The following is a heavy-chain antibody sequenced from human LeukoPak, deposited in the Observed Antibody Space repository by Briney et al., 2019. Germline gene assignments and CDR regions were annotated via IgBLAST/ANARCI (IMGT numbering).Heavy chain of an antibody. Sequence: ASVTVSCMASGYTFTTYAMHWVRQAPGQRLEWMGWINAGNGNTKYSQKFQGRVTITRDTSASTAYMELSSLRSEDTAVYYCARVSLEGGFDYWGQGTLVTVSS. CDR2: INAGNGNT. CDR1: GYTFTTYA. V-gene: IGHV1-3*01. CDR3: ARVSLEGGFDY. J-gene: IGHJ4*02.